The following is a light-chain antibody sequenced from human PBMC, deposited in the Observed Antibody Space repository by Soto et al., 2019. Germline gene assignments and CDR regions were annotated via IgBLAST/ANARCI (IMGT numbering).Light chain of an antibody. CDR2: GGN. V-gene: IGLV2-23*03. CDR1: SGDVGTYNL. CDR3: CSYANYNTFVV. J-gene: IGLJ3*02. Sequence: QSALTQPASVSGSPGQAITVSCTGSSGDVGTYNLVSWYQQHPGKAPKLIIYGGNKRPSGVSDRFSGYQSGDTASLTISGLQTEDEADYYCCSYANYNTFVVFGGGTKLTAL.